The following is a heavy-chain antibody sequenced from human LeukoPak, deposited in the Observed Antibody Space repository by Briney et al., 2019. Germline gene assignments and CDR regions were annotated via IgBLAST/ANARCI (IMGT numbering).Heavy chain of an antibody. CDR1: GFTFRNYG. D-gene: IGHD6-13*01. J-gene: IGHJ4*02. CDR3: AKLTAGTVY. CDR2: IWSAENNK. V-gene: IGHV3-33*06. Sequence: GRSLRLSCAASGFTFRNYGMHWVRQAPGKGLEWVAVIWSAENNKYYADSVQGRFTISRDNSKNTVFLQMNSLRAEDTAVYYCAKLTAGTVYWGQGTLVTVSS.